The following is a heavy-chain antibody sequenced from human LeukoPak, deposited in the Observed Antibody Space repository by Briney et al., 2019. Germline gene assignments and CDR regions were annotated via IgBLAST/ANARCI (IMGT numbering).Heavy chain of an antibody. CDR1: GFTFSSYW. J-gene: IGHJ4*02. D-gene: IGHD1-26*01. Sequence: PGRSLRLSCAASGFTFSSYWMGWVRQAPGEGLEWVAKIKHDGTDKTYVGSVKGRSTISRGHAKNSLYLQLNSLRADDPALYYLARAFVRTVGSYDYWGQGTLVTVSS. CDR2: IKHDGTDK. V-gene: IGHV3-7*03. CDR3: ARAFVRTVGSYDY.